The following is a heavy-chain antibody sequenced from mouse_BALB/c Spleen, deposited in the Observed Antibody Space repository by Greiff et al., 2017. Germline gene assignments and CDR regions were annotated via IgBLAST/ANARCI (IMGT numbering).Heavy chain of an antibody. CDR2: IWGDGST. Sequence: VKLMESGPGLVAPSQSLSITCTVSGFSLTGYGVNWVRQPPGKGLEWLGMIWGDGSTDYNSALKSRLSISKDNSKSQVFLKMNSLQTDDTARYYCARDRQLGLSYYAMDYWGQGTSVTVSS. CDR1: GFSLTGYG. V-gene: IGHV2-6-7*01. CDR3: ARDRQLGLSYYAMDY. J-gene: IGHJ4*01. D-gene: IGHD3-2*01.